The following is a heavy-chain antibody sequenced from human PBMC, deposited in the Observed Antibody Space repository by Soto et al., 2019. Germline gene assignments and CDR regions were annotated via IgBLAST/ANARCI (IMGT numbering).Heavy chain of an antibody. Sequence: SGGSLRLSCAASGFTFSSYGMHWVRQAPGKGLEWVAVISYDGSNKYYADSVKGRFTISRDNSKNTLYLQMNSLRAEDTAVYYCAKDSYYDFWSGYPPLYYGMDVWGQGTTVTVSS. V-gene: IGHV3-30*18. CDR3: AKDSYYDFWSGYPPLYYGMDV. J-gene: IGHJ6*02. CDR2: ISYDGSNK. D-gene: IGHD3-3*01. CDR1: GFTFSSYG.